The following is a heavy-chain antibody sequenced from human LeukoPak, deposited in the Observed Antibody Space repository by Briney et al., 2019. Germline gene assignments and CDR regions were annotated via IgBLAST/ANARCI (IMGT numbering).Heavy chain of an antibody. CDR2: ISSSGSTI. V-gene: IGHV3-11*01. CDR3: AKALATISTRQDY. J-gene: IGHJ4*02. D-gene: IGHD5-24*01. CDR1: GFTFSDYY. Sequence: GGSLRLSCAASGFTFSDYYMSWIRQAPGKGLEWVSYISSSGSTIYYADSVKGRFTISRDNAKNSLYLQMNSLRAEDTAVYYCAKALATISTRQDYWGQGTLVTVSS.